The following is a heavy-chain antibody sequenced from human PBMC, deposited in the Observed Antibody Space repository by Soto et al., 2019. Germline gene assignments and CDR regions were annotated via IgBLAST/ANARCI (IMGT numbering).Heavy chain of an antibody. D-gene: IGHD6-19*01. J-gene: IGHJ1*01. CDR1: GFTFSSYA. Sequence: EVQLLESGGDLVQPGGSLRLSCAASGFTFSSYAMSWVRQAPGKGLEWLSDISGSGLTYYADSVKGRLTISRDNSKNTLYLQIISLKADDTAVYYCAKGPSNTAWLGNFQHWGQGTLVTVSS. V-gene: IGHV3-23*01. CDR2: ISGSGLT. CDR3: AKGPSNTAWLGNFQH.